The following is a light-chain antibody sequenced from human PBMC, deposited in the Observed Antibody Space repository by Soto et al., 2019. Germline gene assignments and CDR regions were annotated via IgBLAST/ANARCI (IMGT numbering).Light chain of an antibody. J-gene: IGLJ1*01. CDR2: EVT. CDR3: SSYTTSSTRV. V-gene: IGLV2-14*01. CDR1: SSDVGGYKY. Sequence: QSVLTQPASVSGSPGQSTTISCTGTSSDVGGYKYVSWYQQHPGKVPKLIIYEVTNRPSGVSNRFSGSKSGNTASLTISGLQAEDEADYYCSSYTTSSTRVFGTGTKVTVL.